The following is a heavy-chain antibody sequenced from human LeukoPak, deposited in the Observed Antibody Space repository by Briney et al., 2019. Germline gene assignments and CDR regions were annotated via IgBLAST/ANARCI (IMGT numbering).Heavy chain of an antibody. J-gene: IGHJ4*02. CDR1: GFTSSSYA. D-gene: IGHD6-19*01. Sequence: GSLRLSCAASGFTSSSYAMSWVRQAPGKGLEWVSAISGSGGSTYYADSVKGRFTISRDNSKNTLYLQMNSLRAEDTAVYYCANLLIAVAEFDYWGQGTLVTVSS. V-gene: IGHV3-23*01. CDR2: ISGSGGST. CDR3: ANLLIAVAEFDY.